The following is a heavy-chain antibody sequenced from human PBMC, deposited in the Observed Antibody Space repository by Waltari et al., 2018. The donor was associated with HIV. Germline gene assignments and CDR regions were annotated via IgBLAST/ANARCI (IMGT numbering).Heavy chain of an antibody. CDR2: SSRERRYI. V-gene: IGHV3-21*01. CDR1: GFSFTYYS. CDR3: VRGGEGTYGDY. D-gene: IGHD3-16*01. J-gene: IGHJ4*02. Sequence: DVQLVASGGGLVKPGGSLRLACAGSGFSFTYYSMNWVRQAPGKGVEGVSSSSRERRYIYYADSVKGRFTISRDNARNSLFLQMNSLRADDTAVYYCVRGGEGTYGDYWGQGTLVTVSS.